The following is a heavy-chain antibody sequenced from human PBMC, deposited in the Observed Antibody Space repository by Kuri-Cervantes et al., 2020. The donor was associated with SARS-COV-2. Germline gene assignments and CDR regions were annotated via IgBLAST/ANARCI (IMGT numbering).Heavy chain of an antibody. J-gene: IGHJ6*03. V-gene: IGHV1-69*13. CDR1: GGTFSSYA. D-gene: IGHD3-22*01. CDR3: ALGYWGSGYPRYYYYMDV. Sequence: SVKVSCKASGGTFSSYAVSWVRQAPGQGLEWMGGIIPILGTPNHAQKFQGRVTITADESTSTAFMELSSLRSEDTAVYYCALGYWGSGYPRYYYYMDVWGKGTTVTVSS. CDR2: IIPILGTP.